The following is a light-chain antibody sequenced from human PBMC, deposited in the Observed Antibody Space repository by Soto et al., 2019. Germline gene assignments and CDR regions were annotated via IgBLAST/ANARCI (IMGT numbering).Light chain of an antibody. CDR1: QNVLYSSNMKNY. CDR2: WAS. V-gene: IGKV4-1*01. CDR3: QQYYVTPWT. Sequence: DIVLTQSPASLAVSLGEGATISCKSSQNVLYSSNMKNYLAWFQQKPGQPPKLLIYWASARESGVPDRFSGGGSGTNLTLTISSLQAEDVAVYYCQQYYVTPWTFGQGTKVEVK. J-gene: IGKJ1*01.